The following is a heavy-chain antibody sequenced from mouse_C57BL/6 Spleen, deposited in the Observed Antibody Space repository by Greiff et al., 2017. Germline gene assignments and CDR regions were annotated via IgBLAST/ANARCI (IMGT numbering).Heavy chain of an antibody. Sequence: VMLVESGPGLVAPSQSLSITCTVSGFSLTSYAISWVRPPPGKGLEWLGVIWTGGGTNYNSALKSRLSISKDNSKSQVFLKMNSLQTDDTARYYCARSYGSSLYAMDYWGQGTSVTVSS. CDR3: ARSYGSSLYAMDY. CDR2: IWTGGGT. V-gene: IGHV2-9-1*01. J-gene: IGHJ4*01. CDR1: GFSLTSYA. D-gene: IGHD1-1*01.